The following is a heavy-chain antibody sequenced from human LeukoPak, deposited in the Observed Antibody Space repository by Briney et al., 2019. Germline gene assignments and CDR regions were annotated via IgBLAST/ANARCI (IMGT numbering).Heavy chain of an antibody. CDR3: AKNSGYSWQYFFDY. Sequence: GGSLRLSCAASGFNFSSYAMSWVRQAPGKGLEWVSVIYSGGSTYYADSVKGRFTISRDNSKNTLYLRMNSLRAEDAAVYFCAKNSGYSWQYFFDYWGQGTLVTVSS. V-gene: IGHV3-23*03. J-gene: IGHJ4*02. CDR2: IYSGGST. CDR1: GFNFSSYA. D-gene: IGHD6-25*01.